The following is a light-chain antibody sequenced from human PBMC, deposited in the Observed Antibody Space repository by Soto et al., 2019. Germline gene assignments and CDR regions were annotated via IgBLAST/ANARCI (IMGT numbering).Light chain of an antibody. J-gene: IGKJ2*01. Sequence: EIVMTQSPGTLSVSPGERATLSCRASQSVGSNLAWYQQKPGQAPRLLIYGASTRASGIPARFSGSGSGTEFTLTISSLQSEDFAVYSCQQFSDWPRSFGLGTKVDIK. CDR2: GAS. V-gene: IGKV3-15*01. CDR1: QSVGSN. CDR3: QQFSDWPRS.